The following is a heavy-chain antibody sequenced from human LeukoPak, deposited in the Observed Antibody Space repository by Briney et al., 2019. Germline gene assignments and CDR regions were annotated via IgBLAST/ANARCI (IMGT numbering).Heavy chain of an antibody. CDR3: ARDYNYYYYYGMDV. CDR1: GFPFSSYA. CDR2: ISYDGSNK. Sequence: GGSLRLSCAASGFPFSSYAMHWVRQAPGKGLEWVAVISYDGSNKYYADSVKGRFTISRDNFKNTLYLQMNSLRAEDTAVYYCARDYNYYYYYGMDVWGQGTTVTVSS. V-gene: IGHV3-30*04. J-gene: IGHJ6*02.